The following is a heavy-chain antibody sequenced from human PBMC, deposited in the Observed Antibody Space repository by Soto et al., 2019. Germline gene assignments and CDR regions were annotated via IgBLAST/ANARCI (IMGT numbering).Heavy chain of an antibody. J-gene: IGHJ4*02. Sequence: SETLSLTCTVSGGSNIRDGYYWSWIRQHPGKGLEWIAYISYSGSSYSNPSLKSRVTISADTSKNQFSLRLTSVTAADTAVYFCARATPAGSADFWGQGTLVTVSS. CDR3: ARATPAGSADF. CDR1: GGSNIRDGYY. V-gene: IGHV4-31*03. CDR2: ISYSGSS. D-gene: IGHD2-2*01.